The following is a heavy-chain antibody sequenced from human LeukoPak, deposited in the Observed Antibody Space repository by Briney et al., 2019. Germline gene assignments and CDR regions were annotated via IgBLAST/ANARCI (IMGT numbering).Heavy chain of an antibody. D-gene: IGHD6-19*01. V-gene: IGHV3-48*01. J-gene: IGHJ1*01. CDR2: ISSSSSTI. CDR1: GFTFSSYS. CDR3: ARLLREGPIEVAGLAEYFQH. Sequence: GGSLRLSCAASGFTFSSYSMNWVRQAPGKGLEWVSYISSSSSTIYYADSVKGRFAISRDNAKNSLYLQMNSLRAEDTAVYYCARLLREGPIEVAGLAEYFQHWGQGTLVTVSS.